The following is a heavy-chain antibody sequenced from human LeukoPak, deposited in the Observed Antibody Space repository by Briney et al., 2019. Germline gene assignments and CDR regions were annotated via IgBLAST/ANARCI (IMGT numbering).Heavy chain of an antibody. CDR3: ARRNAGTTWSFDS. J-gene: IGHJ4*02. D-gene: IGHD1-1*01. Sequence: GSLRLSCEGSRFTFSNYWMSWVRQAPGKGLEWVANIKDDGSQKNYIDSVRGRFTISRDNAKASVLLQMNSLSFDDTAVYYCARRNAGTTWSFDSWGQGTLVTVSS. V-gene: IGHV3-7*01. CDR2: IKDDGSQK. CDR1: RFTFSNYW.